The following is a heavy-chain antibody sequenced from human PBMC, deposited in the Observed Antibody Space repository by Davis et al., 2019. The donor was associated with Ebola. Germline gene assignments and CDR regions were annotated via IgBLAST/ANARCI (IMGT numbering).Heavy chain of an antibody. Sequence: GESLKISCSASGFTFGDYAMSWVRQAPGKGLEWVGVIRSKAYRGTTEYAASVGGRFTISRDDSKNTLFLQMDSLKTEDTAVYHCTTRTAVTDVHAFDVWGQGTMVAVSP. CDR3: TTRTAVTDVHAFDV. D-gene: IGHD6-19*01. CDR1: GFTFGDYA. V-gene: IGHV3-49*04. J-gene: IGHJ3*01. CDR2: IRSKAYRGTT.